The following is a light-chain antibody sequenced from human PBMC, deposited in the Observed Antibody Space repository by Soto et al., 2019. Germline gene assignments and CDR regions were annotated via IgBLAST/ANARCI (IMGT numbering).Light chain of an antibody. CDR2: DVS. V-gene: IGLV2-14*03. J-gene: IGLJ2*01. CDR1: SVGSYKF. CDR3: SSETSSSNFHVV. Sequence: QSALTQPASVSGSPGQSITISCTGTSVGSYKFVSWYQHQPGKAPKLLIHDVSYRPSGVSSRFSGFKSGNTASLTISGLRAEDEADYYCSSETSSSNFHVVFGGGTKLTVL.